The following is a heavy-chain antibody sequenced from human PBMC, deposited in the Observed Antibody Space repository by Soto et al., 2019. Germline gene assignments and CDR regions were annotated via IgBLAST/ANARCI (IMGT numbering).Heavy chain of an antibody. V-gene: IGHV1-3*01. J-gene: IGHJ2*01. Sequence: QVQLVQSGAEVKKPGASVKVSCKASGYTFTSYAMHWVRQAPGQRLEWMGRINAGNGNTKYSQKFQGRVTITSDTXXXXXXXXXXXXXXXXXXXXXXXXXXXXXXYFDLWGRGTLVTVSS. CDR3: XXXXXXXXYFDL. CDR2: INAGNGNT. CDR1: GYTFTSYA.